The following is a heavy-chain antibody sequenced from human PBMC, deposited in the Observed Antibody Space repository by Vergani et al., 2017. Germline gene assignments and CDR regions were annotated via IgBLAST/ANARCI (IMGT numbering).Heavy chain of an antibody. Sequence: QVQLQESGPGLVKPSETLSLTCTVSGGSISSYYWRWIRQHPGKVLEGIGYIYYSGSTNYNPSLKSRVTISVDTSKNQFSLKLSSVTAADTAVYYCARGSGYPYYYYYYGMDVWGQGTTVTVSS. CDR1: GGSISSYY. D-gene: IGHD3-3*01. CDR2: IYYSGST. V-gene: IGHV4-59*01. CDR3: ARGSGYPYYYYYYGMDV. J-gene: IGHJ6*02.